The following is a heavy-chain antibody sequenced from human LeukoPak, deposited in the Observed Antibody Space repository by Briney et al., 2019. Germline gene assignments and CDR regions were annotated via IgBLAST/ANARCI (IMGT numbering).Heavy chain of an antibody. D-gene: IGHD3-10*01. CDR3: ARVTMVRGLKYGDY. CDR2: IYPVDSDT. Sequence: GESLKISCKGSAFSLPYYWIAWVRQMPRKGLEWMGIIYPVDSDTRYSPSFQGQVTISSDKSIGTAYLQWSSLKASDTAMYYCARVTMVRGLKYGDYWGQGTLVTVSS. CDR1: AFSLPYYW. V-gene: IGHV5-51*01. J-gene: IGHJ4*02.